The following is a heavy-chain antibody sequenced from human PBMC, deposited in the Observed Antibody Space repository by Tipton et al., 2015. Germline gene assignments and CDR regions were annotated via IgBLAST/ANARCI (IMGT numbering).Heavy chain of an antibody. CDR3: ARLYSSGWNLYYFDY. J-gene: IGHJ4*02. CDR2: ISGSGGST. Sequence: SLRLSCAASGFTFSSYAMSWVRQAPGKGLEWASAISGSGGSTYYADSVKGRFTISRDNSKNTLYLQMNSLRAEDTAVYYCARLYSSGWNLYYFDYWGQGTLVTVSS. D-gene: IGHD6-19*01. CDR1: GFTFSSYA. V-gene: IGHV3-23*01.